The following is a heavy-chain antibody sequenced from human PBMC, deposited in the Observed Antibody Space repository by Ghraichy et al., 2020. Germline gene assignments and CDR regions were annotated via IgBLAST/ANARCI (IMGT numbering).Heavy chain of an antibody. J-gene: IGHJ5*02. D-gene: IGHD2-15*01. Sequence: LSLTCAASGFTFSSYAMSWVRQAPGKGLEWVSAISGSGGSTYYADSVKGRFTISRDNSKNTLYLQMNSLRAEDTAVYYCAKGVAASRNNWFDPWGQGTLVTVSS. CDR2: ISGSGGST. CDR1: GFTFSSYA. V-gene: IGHV3-23*01. CDR3: AKGVAASRNNWFDP.